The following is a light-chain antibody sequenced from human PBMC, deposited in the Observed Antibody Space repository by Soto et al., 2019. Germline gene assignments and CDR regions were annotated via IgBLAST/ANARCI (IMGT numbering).Light chain of an antibody. Sequence: EIVLTQSPATLSLSPGERATLSCRASQSVSSYLAWYQQKPGQVPRLVIYDASNRATGIPGRFSGSGSGTDFTLTISGLEPEDFGVYYCQQRSSLPRTFGQGTKVEIK. CDR2: DAS. V-gene: IGKV3-11*01. J-gene: IGKJ1*01. CDR1: QSVSSY. CDR3: QQRSSLPRT.